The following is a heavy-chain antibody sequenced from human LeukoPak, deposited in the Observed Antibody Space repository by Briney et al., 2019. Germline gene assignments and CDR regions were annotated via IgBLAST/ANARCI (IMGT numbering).Heavy chain of an antibody. Sequence: SETLSLTCAVYGGSFSGYYWSWIRQPPGKGLEWIGEINHSGSTNYNPSLKSRVTISVDTSKNQFSLKLSSVTAADTAVYYCARSTVVATRETDHYYYGMDVWGQGTTVTVSS. J-gene: IGHJ6*02. CDR2: INHSGST. CDR3: ARSTVVATRETDHYYYGMDV. CDR1: GGSFSGYY. D-gene: IGHD5-12*01. V-gene: IGHV4-34*01.